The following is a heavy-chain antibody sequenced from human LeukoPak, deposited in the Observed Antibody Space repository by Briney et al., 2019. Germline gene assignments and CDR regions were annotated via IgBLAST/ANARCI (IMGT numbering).Heavy chain of an antibody. Sequence: GGSLRLSCAAAGFTLSKNRMSWVRQAKAQGLECVAKIREDGSEKYYVDSVKGRFTISRDNAKTSLYLQMNSLRAEDTAVYYCARDLSGVTGYTYGRGIDYWGQGTLVTVSS. CDR3: ARDLSGVTGYTYGRGIDY. CDR1: GFTLSKNR. D-gene: IGHD5-18*01. J-gene: IGHJ4*02. CDR2: IREDGSEK. V-gene: IGHV3-7*01.